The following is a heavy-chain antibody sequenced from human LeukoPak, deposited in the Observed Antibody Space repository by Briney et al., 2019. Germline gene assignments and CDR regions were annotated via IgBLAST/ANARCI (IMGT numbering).Heavy chain of an antibody. J-gene: IGHJ4*02. Sequence: ASVKVSCKASGYTFTSYGISWVRQAPGQGLEWMGWINPLNGHTDYAQKFQGRVTMTRDTNTGTLYMELRSLRSDDTAVYYCATLRPNCGGDCGFDYWGQGTLVTVSS. CDR1: GYTFTSYG. CDR2: INPLNGHT. CDR3: ATLRPNCGGDCGFDY. V-gene: IGHV1-18*01. D-gene: IGHD2-21*02.